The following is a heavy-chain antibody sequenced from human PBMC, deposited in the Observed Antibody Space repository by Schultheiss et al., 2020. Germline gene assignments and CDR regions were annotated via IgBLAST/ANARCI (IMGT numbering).Heavy chain of an antibody. J-gene: IGHJ4*02. V-gene: IGHV4-34*01. Sequence: SETLSLTCAVYGGSFSDYYWSWIRQPPGKGLEWIGSIYYSGSTYYNPSLKSRVTISVDTSKNQFSLKLSSVTAADTAVYYCARSTYSSSSYWGQGTLVTVSS. CDR1: GGSFSDYY. D-gene: IGHD6-13*01. CDR3: ARSTYSSSSY. CDR2: IYYSGST.